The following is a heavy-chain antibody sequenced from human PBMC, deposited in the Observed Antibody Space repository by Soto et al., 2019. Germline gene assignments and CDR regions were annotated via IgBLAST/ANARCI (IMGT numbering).Heavy chain of an antibody. V-gene: IGHV1-18*01. CDR2: ITGDTLEA. D-gene: IGHD3-10*01. J-gene: IGHJ6*02. Sequence: ASVNVSCKASGYTFNRYAISWLRQAPGQGPEWMGWITGDTLEASYARKFQGRVTLTTDTSTSTAYMELRSLRSDDTAVYYCARGYYYGSGRPTPGGMDVWGQGTTVTVSS. CDR1: GYTFNRYA. CDR3: ARGYYYGSGRPTPGGMDV.